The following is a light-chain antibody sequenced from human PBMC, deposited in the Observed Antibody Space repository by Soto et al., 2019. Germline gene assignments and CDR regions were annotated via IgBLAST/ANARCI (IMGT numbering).Light chain of an antibody. V-gene: IGLV1-47*01. CDR2: RNS. J-gene: IGLJ2*01. Sequence: QSVLTQPPSASGTPGQRVTISCSGSTSNIESNYVYWYQQLPGTAPKLLIYRNSHRPSGVPDRFSGSKSGTSGSLVISGLRSEDEADYYCAAWDDSLSGVVFSGGTKLTVL. CDR3: AAWDDSLSGVV. CDR1: TSNIESNY.